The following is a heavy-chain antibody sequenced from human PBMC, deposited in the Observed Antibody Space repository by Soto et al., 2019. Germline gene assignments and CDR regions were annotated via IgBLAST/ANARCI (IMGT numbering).Heavy chain of an antibody. CDR3: ARGDSNYGLAY. D-gene: IGHD4-4*01. V-gene: IGHV4-34*01. CDR2: INRSGST. J-gene: IGHJ4*02. Sequence: SETLSLTCAVYGGSFSGYYWSWIRQPPGKGLEWIGEINRSGSTNHNPSLKSRVTISVDTSKNQFSLRLSSVTAADTAVYYCARGDSNYGLAYWGQGTLVTVSS. CDR1: GGSFSGYY.